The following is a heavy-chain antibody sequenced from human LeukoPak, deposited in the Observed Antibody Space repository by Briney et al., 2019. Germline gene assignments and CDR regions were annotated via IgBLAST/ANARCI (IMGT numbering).Heavy chain of an antibody. V-gene: IGHV1-2*06. J-gene: IGHJ4*02. CDR3: ARSLLSGGTDY. Sequence: GASVKVSCKASGYTFTGYYMHWVRQAPGQGLEWMGRINPNSGGTNYAQKFQGRVTMTRDTSNSTAYMELSRLRSDDTAVYYCARSLLSGGTDYWGQGTLVTVSS. D-gene: IGHD1-26*01. CDR1: GYTFTGYY. CDR2: INPNSGGT.